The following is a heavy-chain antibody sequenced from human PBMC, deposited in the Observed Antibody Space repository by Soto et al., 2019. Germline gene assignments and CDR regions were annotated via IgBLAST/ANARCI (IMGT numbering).Heavy chain of an antibody. CDR1: GFTFSNAW. CDR3: TTDGGHGSLDHYYYYGMDG. V-gene: IGHV3-15*07. CDR2: IKSKTDGGTT. D-gene: IGHD2-2*03. J-gene: IGHJ6*02. Sequence: EVQLVESGGGLVKPGGSLRLSCAASGFTFSNAWMNWVRQAPVKGLEWVGRIKSKTDGGTTDYAAPVKGRFTISREDSKNTLYLQMTSLKTEDPAVYYCTTDGGHGSLDHYYYYGMDGWGQGTTVTVSS.